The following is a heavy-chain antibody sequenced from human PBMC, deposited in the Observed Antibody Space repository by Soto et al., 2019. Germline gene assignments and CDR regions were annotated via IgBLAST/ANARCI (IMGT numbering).Heavy chain of an antibody. CDR3: ARLSSLYYNSDYGGYYFDY. V-gene: IGHV4-31*03. Sequence: QVQLQESGPGLVKPSQTLSLTCTVSGGSIRGGDYYWSWIRQHPGKGLVWIGYIFYRGNSFYNPSIKSGVTISVDTSKNQFSLQLSSVTAADTAIYYCARLSSLYYNSDYGGYYFDYWGQGTLVSVSS. CDR2: IFYRGNS. J-gene: IGHJ4*02. CDR1: GGSIRGGDYY. D-gene: IGHD3-10*01.